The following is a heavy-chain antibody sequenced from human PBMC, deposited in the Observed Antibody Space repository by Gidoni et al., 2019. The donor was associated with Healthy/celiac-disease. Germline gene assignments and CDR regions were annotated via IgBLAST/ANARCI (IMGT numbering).Heavy chain of an antibody. CDR3: ARHRMGDIVVVPAAIDY. CDR2: IDYRGST. Sequence: QLQLQESGPGLVKPSETLSLTCTVSGGSLSSSSYYWGWIRQPPGKGLEWIGSIDYRGSTYYNPSLKSRVTISVDTSKNQFSLKLSSVTAADTAVYYCARHRMGDIVVVPAAIDYWGQGTLVTVSS. CDR1: GGSLSSSSYY. D-gene: IGHD2-2*01. V-gene: IGHV4-39*01. J-gene: IGHJ4*02.